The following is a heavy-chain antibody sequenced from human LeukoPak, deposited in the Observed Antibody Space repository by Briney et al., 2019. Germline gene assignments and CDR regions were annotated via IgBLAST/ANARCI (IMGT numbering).Heavy chain of an antibody. V-gene: IGHV3-23*01. J-gene: IGHJ4*02. CDR1: GFTFSSYA. D-gene: IGHD4-17*01. CDR3: AINPGDYDAFDY. Sequence: GRSLRLSCAASGFTFSSYAMTWVRQAPGKGLEWVSAISGPGGAPFYADSVKGRFTISRDNSNNMLYLQMNSLRADDTALYYCAINPGDYDAFDYWGQGTLVTVSS. CDR2: ISGPGGAP.